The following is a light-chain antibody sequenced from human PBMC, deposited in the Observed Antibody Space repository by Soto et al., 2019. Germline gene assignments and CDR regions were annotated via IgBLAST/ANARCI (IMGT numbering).Light chain of an antibody. J-gene: IGKJ1*01. CDR2: WAS. CDR1: QSVLYSSNNKNY. Sequence: DIVMTQSPDSLAVSLCERATINCKSSQSVLYSSNNKNYLAWYQQKPGQPLKLLIYWASTRESGVPDRFSGSGSGTDFTLTISSLQAEDVAVYYCQQYDSTPWTFGQGTKVDIK. V-gene: IGKV4-1*01. CDR3: QQYDSTPWT.